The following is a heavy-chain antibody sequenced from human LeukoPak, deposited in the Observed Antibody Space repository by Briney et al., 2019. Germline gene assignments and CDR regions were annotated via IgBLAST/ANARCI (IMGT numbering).Heavy chain of an antibody. J-gene: IGHJ6*03. Sequence: GESLKISCKGSGYSFTSYWIGWVRQMPGQGLEWMGIIYPGDSDTRYSPSFQGQVTISADKSISTAYLQWSSLKASDTAMYYCARRSILWFSDYYYYYMDVWGKGTTVTVSS. CDR1: GYSFTSYW. CDR3: ARRSILWFSDYYYYYMDV. CDR2: IYPGDSDT. D-gene: IGHD3-10*01. V-gene: IGHV5-51*01.